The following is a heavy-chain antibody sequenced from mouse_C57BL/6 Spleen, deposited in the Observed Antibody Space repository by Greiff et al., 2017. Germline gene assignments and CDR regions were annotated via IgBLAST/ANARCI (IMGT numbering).Heavy chain of an antibody. J-gene: IGHJ3*01. D-gene: IGHD2-5*01. CDR1: GYSITSGYY. CDR3: AIYSNYAWFAY. Sequence: EVHLVESGPGLVKPSQSLSLTCSVTGYSITSGYYWNWIRQFPGNKLEWMGYISYDGSNNYNPSLKNRISITRDTSKNQFFLKLNSVTTEDTATYYCAIYSNYAWFAYWGQGTLVTVSA. V-gene: IGHV3-6*01. CDR2: ISYDGSN.